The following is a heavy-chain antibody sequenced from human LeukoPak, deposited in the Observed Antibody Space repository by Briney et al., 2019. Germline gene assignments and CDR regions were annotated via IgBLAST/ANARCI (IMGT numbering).Heavy chain of an antibody. Sequence: PSETLSLTCTVSGGSISSYYWSWIRQPPGKGLEWIGYIYYSGSTNYNPSLKSRVTISVDTSKNQFSLKLSSVTAADTAVYYCARVKRVWFGESSYYFDYWGQGTLVTVSS. CDR3: ARVKRVWFGESSYYFDY. CDR2: IYYSGST. CDR1: GGSISSYY. J-gene: IGHJ4*02. D-gene: IGHD3-10*01. V-gene: IGHV4-59*01.